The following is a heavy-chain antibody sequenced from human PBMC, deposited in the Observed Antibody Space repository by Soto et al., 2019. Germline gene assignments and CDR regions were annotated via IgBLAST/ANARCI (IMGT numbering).Heavy chain of an antibody. Sequence: GGSLRLSCAASGFTFSNAWMSWVRQAPGKGLEWVGRIKSKTDGGTTDYAAPVKGRFTISRDDSKNTLYLQMNSLRAEDTAVYYCAKEIWCYPCLNPFDPWGQGTLVTVPQ. CDR1: GFTFSNAW. J-gene: IGHJ5*02. CDR3: AKEIWCYPCLNPFDP. CDR2: IKSKTDGGTT. D-gene: IGHD2-8*01. V-gene: IGHV3-15*01.